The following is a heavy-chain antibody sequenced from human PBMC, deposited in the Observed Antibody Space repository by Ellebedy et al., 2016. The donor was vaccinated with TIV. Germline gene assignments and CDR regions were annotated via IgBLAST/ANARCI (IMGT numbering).Heavy chain of an antibody. CDR2: INAGNGNT. V-gene: IGHV1-3*01. Sequence: AASVKVSCKASGYTFTSYAMHWVRQAPGQRLEWMGWINAGNGNTKYSQKFQGRVTITRDTSASTAYMELSSLRSEDTAVYYCARGSSGSGSRALFDPWGQGTLVTVSS. CDR1: GYTFTSYA. J-gene: IGHJ5*02. D-gene: IGHD6-19*01. CDR3: ARGSSGSGSRALFDP.